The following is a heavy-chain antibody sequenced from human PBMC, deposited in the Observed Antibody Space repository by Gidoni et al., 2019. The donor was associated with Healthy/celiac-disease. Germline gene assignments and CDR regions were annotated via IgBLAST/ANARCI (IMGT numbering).Heavy chain of an antibody. J-gene: IGHJ4*02. D-gene: IGHD3-16*02. CDR2: INPNSGGT. V-gene: IGHV1-2*02. CDR3: ARVGAYYDYVWGSYRD. CDR1: GYTFTGYY. Sequence: QVQLVQSGAEVKKPGASVKVSCKASGYTFTGYYMHWVRQAPGQGLEWMGWINPNSGGTNYAQKFQGRVTMTRDTSISTAYMELSRLRSDDTAVYYCARVGAYYDYVWGSYRDWGQGTLVTVSS.